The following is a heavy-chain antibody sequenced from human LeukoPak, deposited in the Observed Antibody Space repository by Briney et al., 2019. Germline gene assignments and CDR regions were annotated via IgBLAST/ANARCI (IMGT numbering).Heavy chain of an antibody. D-gene: IGHD2-15*01. J-gene: IGHJ4*02. Sequence: PGGSLRLSCVGSGFTFSDAWMSWVRQAPGKGLEWVGRIKSKSDGGTIDYDAPVKGRFTITRDDSRNTLYLQMNSLKTEDTAVYYCTTRRQDGWWGQGTLVTV. CDR1: GFTFSDAW. CDR2: IKSKSDGGTI. V-gene: IGHV3-15*01. CDR3: TTRRQDGW.